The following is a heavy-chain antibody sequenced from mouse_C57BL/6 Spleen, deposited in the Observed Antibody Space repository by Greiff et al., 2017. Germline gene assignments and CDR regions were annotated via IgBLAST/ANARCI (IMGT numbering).Heavy chain of an antibody. J-gene: IGHJ3*01. CDR1: GYTFTDHT. V-gene: IGHV1-78*01. D-gene: IGHD2-5*01. CDR2: IYPGDGDT. Sequence: QVQLKESDAELVKPGASVKISCKVSGYTFTDHTIHWMKQRPGKGLEWIGRIYPGDGDTNYNGKFKGKATLTADKSSSTAYMQLSSLTSEDSAVXFCARSAYYSNYGFAYWGQGTLVTVSA. CDR3: ARSAYYSNYGFAY.